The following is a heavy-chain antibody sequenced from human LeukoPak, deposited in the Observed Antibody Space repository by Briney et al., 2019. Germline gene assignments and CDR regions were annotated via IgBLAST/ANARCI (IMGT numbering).Heavy chain of an antibody. D-gene: IGHD5-24*01. CDR1: GGSISSGTHY. V-gene: IGHV4-31*03. J-gene: IGHJ4*02. Sequence: SETLSLTCTVSGGSISSGTHYYNWIRQHPGKGLEWIGYIYYTGITSYNPSLKSRVTMSVDTSMNQVSLKVTSLTAADTAVYYCARRDGYNPDYWGQGTLVTVSS. CDR3: ARRDGYNPDY. CDR2: IYYTGIT.